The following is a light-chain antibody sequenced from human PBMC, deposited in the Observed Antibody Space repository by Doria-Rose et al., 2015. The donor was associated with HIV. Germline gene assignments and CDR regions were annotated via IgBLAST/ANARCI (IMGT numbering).Light chain of an antibody. V-gene: IGKV1-5*03. CDR1: QTISGW. J-gene: IGKJ1*01. CDR2: KAS. Sequence: DIRMTQSPSTLSASVGDRVSITCPASQTISGWLAWYQQKPGKAPKLLIYKASTLENGVPSRFSGSGSGTEFALIISSLQPDDFATYYCQQFNSYSPSTFGQGTKVEIK. CDR3: QQFNSYSPST.